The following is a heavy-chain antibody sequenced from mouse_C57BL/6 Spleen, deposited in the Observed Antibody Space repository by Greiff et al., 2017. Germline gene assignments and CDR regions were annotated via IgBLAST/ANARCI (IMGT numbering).Heavy chain of an antibody. V-gene: IGHV5-4*03. CDR1: GFTFSGYS. CDR3: ARGSSHGGLAY. CDR2: ISAGGSYT. J-gene: IGHJ3*01. Sequence: EVMLVESGGGLVKPGGSLKLSCAASGFTFSGYSMSWVRQTPEQRLEWVATISAGGSYTYYPDNVQGRFTISRDTAKNNLYLQMSHLKSEDTAMYYCARGSSHGGLAYWGKGTLVTVSA.